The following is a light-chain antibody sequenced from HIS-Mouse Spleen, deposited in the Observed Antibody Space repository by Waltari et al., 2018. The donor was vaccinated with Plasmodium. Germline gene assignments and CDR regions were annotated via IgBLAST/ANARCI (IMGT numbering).Light chain of an antibody. CDR3: YSTDSSGNHRV. J-gene: IGLJ3*02. CDR2: EDS. V-gene: IGLV3-10*01. CDR1: ALPKKY. Sequence: SYELTQPPSVSVSPGQTARITCSGDALPKKYAYWYQQKSGKAPVLVIYEDSKRPAGIPEGFSGSSLGTMTTLTISGAQVEDEADYYCYSTDSSGNHRVFGGGTKLTVL.